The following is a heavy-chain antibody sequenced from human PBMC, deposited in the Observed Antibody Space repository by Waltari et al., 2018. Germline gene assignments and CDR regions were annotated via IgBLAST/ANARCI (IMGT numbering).Heavy chain of an antibody. CDR3: ARDGGSGGNSGDY. CDR1: GGSISSSSYY. J-gene: IGHJ4*02. V-gene: IGHV4-39*07. D-gene: IGHD2-15*01. Sequence: QLQLQESGPGLVKPSETLSLTCTVSGGSISSSSYYWGWIRQPPGKGLEWIGSIYYSGSTYYNPSLKSRVTISVDTSKNQFSLKLSSVTAADTAVYYCARDGGSGGNSGDYWGQGTLVTVSS. CDR2: IYYSGST.